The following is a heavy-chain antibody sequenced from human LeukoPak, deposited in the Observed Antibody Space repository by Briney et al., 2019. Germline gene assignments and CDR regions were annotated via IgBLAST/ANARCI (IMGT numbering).Heavy chain of an antibody. CDR2: IFYSGTT. D-gene: IGHD6-13*01. CDR3: ARIPAAGSMGWLDP. J-gene: IGHJ5*02. V-gene: IGHV4-59*02. CDR1: GCSVNSYY. Sequence: SETLSLTCTVSGCSVNSYYWTWLRQPPGRGLEWIGYIFYSGTTEYNPSLKSRVTILKDTSINQFSLRLTSLTAADTAVYYCARIPAAGSMGWLDPWGQGTLVTVSS.